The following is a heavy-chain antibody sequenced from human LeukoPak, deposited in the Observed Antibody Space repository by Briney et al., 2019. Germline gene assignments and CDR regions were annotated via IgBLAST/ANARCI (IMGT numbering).Heavy chain of an antibody. V-gene: IGHV1-2*02. J-gene: IGHJ4*02. CDR3: ARDDEGSGSYHGGDY. D-gene: IGHD1-26*01. CDR2: INPNSGGT. CDR1: GYTFTGYY. Sequence: ASVKVSCKASGYTFTGYYMHWVRQAPGQGLEWMGWINPNSGGTNYAQKFQGRVTMTTDTSTSTAYMELRSLRSDDTAVYYCARDDEGSGSYHGGDYWGQGTLVTVSS.